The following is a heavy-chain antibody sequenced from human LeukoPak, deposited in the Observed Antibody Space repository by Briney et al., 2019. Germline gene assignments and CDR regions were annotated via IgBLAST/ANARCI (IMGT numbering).Heavy chain of an antibody. CDR3: AGLTTVTTEDSGY. J-gene: IGHJ4*02. CDR1: GGSISSSSYY. Sequence: NPSETLSLTCTVSGGSISSSSYYWGWIRQPPGKGLEWIGSIYYSGSTYYNPSLKSRVTISVDTSKNQFSLKLSSVTAADTAVYYCAGLTTVTTEDSGYWGQGTLVTVSS. CDR2: IYYSGST. V-gene: IGHV4-39*07. D-gene: IGHD4-17*01.